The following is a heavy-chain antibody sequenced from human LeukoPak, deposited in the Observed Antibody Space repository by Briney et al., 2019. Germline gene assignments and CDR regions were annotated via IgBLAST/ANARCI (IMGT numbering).Heavy chain of an antibody. V-gene: IGHV1-18*01. D-gene: IGHD6-13*01. Sequence: GASVKVSCKASGYTFTDYGITWVRQAPGQGLEWMGWISPYNGNTNYEQSLQDRVTMTTDTSASTAYMELWSLRSDDTAVYYCARDRDSRTWQWELLFDHWGQGTLVTVSS. CDR3: ARDRDSRTWQWELLFDH. CDR1: GYTFTDYG. J-gene: IGHJ4*02. CDR2: ISPYNGNT.